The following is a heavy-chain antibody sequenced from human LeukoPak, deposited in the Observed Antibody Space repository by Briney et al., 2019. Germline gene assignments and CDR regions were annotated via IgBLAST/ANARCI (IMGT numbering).Heavy chain of an antibody. CDR2: IGSSSSYI. D-gene: IGHD5-24*01. CDR3: ARLGMATGVYYYYYMDV. J-gene: IGHJ6*03. CDR1: GFTFSSYS. V-gene: IGHV3-21*01. Sequence: GGSLRLSCAASGFTFSSYSMNWVRQAPGKGLEWVSSIGSSSSYIYYADSVKGRFTISRDNAKNSLYLQMNSLRAEDTAVYYCARLGMATGVYYYYYMDVWGKGTTVTVSS.